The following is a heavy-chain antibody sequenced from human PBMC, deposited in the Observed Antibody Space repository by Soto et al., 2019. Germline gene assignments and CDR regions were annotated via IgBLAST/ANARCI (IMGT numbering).Heavy chain of an antibody. CDR3: ARDKGDYGDYVGWFDP. D-gene: IGHD4-17*01. CDR2: IWYDGSNK. J-gene: IGHJ5*02. CDR1: GFTFSSYG. V-gene: IGHV3-33*01. Sequence: QVQLVESGGGVVQPGRSLRLSCAASGFTFSSYGMHWVRQAPGKGLEWVAVIWYDGSNKYYADSVKGRFTISRDNSTNTLYLQMNSLRAEDTAVYYCARDKGDYGDYVGWFDPWGQGTLVTVSS.